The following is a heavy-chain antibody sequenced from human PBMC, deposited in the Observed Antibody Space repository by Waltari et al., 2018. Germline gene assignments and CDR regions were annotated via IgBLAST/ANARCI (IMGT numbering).Heavy chain of an antibody. Sequence: EVQLVESGGGLVKPGGSLRLSCAASGFTFSIYSMNWVRQAPGKGLGWVSSISSSSSYIYYADSVKGRFTISRDNAKNSLYLQMNSLRAEDTAVYYCARWGIAVAGSDYWGQGTLVTVSS. CDR2: ISSSSSYI. V-gene: IGHV3-21*01. CDR3: ARWGIAVAGSDY. D-gene: IGHD6-19*01. CDR1: GFTFSIYS. J-gene: IGHJ4*02.